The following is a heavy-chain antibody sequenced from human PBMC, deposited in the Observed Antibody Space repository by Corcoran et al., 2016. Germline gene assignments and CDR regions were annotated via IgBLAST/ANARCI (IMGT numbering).Heavy chain of an antibody. V-gene: IGHV1-46*01. CDR1: GYTFTSYY. J-gene: IGHJ6*02. CDR3: ARDLDTCSSTSCYWSPTVDYYGMDV. Sequence: QVQLVQSGAEVKKPGASVKVSCKASGYTFTSYYMHWVRQAPGQGLEWMGIINPSGGSTSYAQKFQGRVTMTRDTSTSTVYMALSSLRSEDTAVHYWARDLDTCSSTSCYWSPTVDYYGMDVWGQGTTVTVSS. D-gene: IGHD2-2*01. CDR2: INPSGGST.